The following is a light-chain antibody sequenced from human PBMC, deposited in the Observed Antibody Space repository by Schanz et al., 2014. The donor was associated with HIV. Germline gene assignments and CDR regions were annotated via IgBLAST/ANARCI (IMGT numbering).Light chain of an antibody. J-gene: IGKJ1*01. V-gene: IGKV1-8*01. CDR2: SAS. CDR3: QQYKTYSWT. CDR1: QDFRTY. Sequence: AIRITQSPSSLSASTGDRVTITCRASQDFRTYLAWYQQKPGQAPNLLIYSASTLHSGVPPRFSGSGSGTEFTLTISNLQPDDFATYYCQQYKTYSWTFGQGTKVEI.